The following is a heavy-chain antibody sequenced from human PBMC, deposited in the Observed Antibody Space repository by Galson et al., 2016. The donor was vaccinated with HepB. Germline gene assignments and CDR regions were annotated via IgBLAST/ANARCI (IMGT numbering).Heavy chain of an antibody. CDR3: TRGGDGYNYVSGLCDY. D-gene: IGHD5-24*01. Sequence: SLRLSCAASGFTFGDYPMSWFRQAPGKGLEWVGFSRSKAYGGTTEYAASVKSTFTISTDDSKRITYLQMNSLKTEDTALYFSTRGGDGYNYVSGLCDYWGQGTLVTVSS. CDR1: GFTFGDYP. V-gene: IGHV3-49*03. J-gene: IGHJ4*02. CDR2: SRSKAYGGTT.